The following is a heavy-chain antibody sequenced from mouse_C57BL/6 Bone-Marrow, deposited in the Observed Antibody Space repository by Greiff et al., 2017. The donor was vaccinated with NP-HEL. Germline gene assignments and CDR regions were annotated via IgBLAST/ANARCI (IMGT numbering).Heavy chain of an antibody. J-gene: IGHJ2*01. CDR3: ARDYYGTSDY. CDR1: GYTFTSYW. CDR2: IDPSDSYT. D-gene: IGHD1-1*01. Sequence: QVQLQQPGAELVKPGASVKLSCKASGYTFTSYWMQWVKQRPGQGLEWIGEIDPSDSYTNYNQKFKGKATLTVDTSSSTAYMQLSSLTSEDSAVYYCARDYYGTSDYWGQGTTLTVSS. V-gene: IGHV1-50*01.